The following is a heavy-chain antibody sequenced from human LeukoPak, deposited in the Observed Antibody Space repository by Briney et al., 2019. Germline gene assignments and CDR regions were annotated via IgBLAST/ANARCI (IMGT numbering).Heavy chain of an antibody. J-gene: IGHJ4*02. CDR1: GFNFYRFT. V-gene: IGHV3-43*01. CDR2: IGRDGRVT. Sequence: GGSLRLSCTASGFNFYRFTMHWVRQSPGKGLEWVSFIGRDGRVTSNADSVKGRFTISRDNSRNSVYLQGDSLRPEDTAFYHCVKEGDGHKDGLDSWGQGTLVTVSS. D-gene: IGHD5-24*01. CDR3: VKEGDGHKDGLDS.